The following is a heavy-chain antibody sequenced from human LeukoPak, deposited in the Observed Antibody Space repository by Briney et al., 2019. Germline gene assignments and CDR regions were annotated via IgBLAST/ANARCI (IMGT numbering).Heavy chain of an antibody. CDR1: GGSFSGYY. J-gene: IGHJ4*02. D-gene: IGHD4-17*01. V-gene: IGHV4-34*01. CDR3: ARGPPYGDYAPFDY. CDR2: INHSGST. Sequence: SGTLSLTCAVYGGSFSGYYWSWIRQPPGKGLEWIGEINHSGSTNYNPSLKSRVTISVDTSKNQFSLKLSSVTAADTAVYYCARGPPYGDYAPFDYWGQGTLVTVSS.